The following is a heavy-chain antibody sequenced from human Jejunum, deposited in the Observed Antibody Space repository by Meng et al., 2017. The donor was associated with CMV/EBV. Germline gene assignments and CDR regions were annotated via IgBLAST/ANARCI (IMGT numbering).Heavy chain of an antibody. CDR2: TNEDGSDK. V-gene: IGHV3-7*01. Sequence: SGRNFNNSWMILVRWAPGKGLEWVAKTNEDGSDKYYVDSVKGRFTIFRDNAKNSVYLQMNSLRAEDTAVYYCASTGPLYGLYFCYWGQGTLVTVSS. D-gene: IGHD2-8*01. J-gene: IGHJ4*02. CDR3: ASTGPLYGLYFCY. CDR1: GRNFNNSW.